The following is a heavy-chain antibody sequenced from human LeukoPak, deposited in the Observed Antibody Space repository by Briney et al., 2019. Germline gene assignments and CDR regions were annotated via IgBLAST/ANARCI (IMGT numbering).Heavy chain of an antibody. D-gene: IGHD4-17*01. CDR3: ARDSLTVTTGGLVY. J-gene: IGHJ4*02. Sequence: SETLSLTCTVSGGSISSGSYYWSWIRQPPGKGLEWIGYIYYSGSTNYNPSLKSRVTISVDTSKNQFSLKLSSVTAADTAVYYCARDSLTVTTGGLVYWGQGTLVTVSS. CDR2: IYYSGST. CDR1: GGSISSGSYY. V-gene: IGHV4-61*01.